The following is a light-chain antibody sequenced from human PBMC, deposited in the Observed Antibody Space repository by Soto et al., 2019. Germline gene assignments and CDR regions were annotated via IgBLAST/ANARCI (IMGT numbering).Light chain of an antibody. J-gene: IGKJ1*01. Sequence: EIVSTQSPATLSLSPGERATLSCRASQSVNNYLAWYQQKPGQAPRLLIYDTSDRASGIPARFSGSGSGTDFTLTISSLEPEDFAVFYCQQRSVWPWTFGQGTKVEIK. CDR2: DTS. CDR1: QSVNNY. V-gene: IGKV3-11*01. CDR3: QQRSVWPWT.